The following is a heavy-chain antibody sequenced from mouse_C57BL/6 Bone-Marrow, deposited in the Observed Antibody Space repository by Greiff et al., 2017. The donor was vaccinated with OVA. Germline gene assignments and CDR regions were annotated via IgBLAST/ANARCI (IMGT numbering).Heavy chain of an antibody. V-gene: IGHV14-1*01. J-gene: IGHJ2*01. CDR2: IDPEDGDT. D-gene: IGHD1-1*01. Sequence: EVKLVESGAELVRPGASVKLSCTASGFNIKDYYMHWVKQRPEQGLEWIGRIDPEDGDTEYAPKFQGKATMTADTSSNTDYLQLSSLTSEDTAVYYCTTALYYYGSTYYVDYWGQGTTLTVSS. CDR3: TTALYYYGSTYYVDY. CDR1: GFNIKDYY.